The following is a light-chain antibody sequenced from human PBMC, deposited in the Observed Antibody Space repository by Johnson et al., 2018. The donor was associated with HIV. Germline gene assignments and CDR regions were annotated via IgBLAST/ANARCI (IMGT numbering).Light chain of an antibody. Sequence: QSVLTQPPSVSAAPGQKVTISCSGTSSNVGNNYVSWYQQFPGTAPKLLIYEKNKRPSGIPDRFSASKSGTSATLAITGLQTGDEADYYCGTWDSSLSAHYVFVTGTKVTVL. CDR2: EKN. CDR3: GTWDSSLSAHYV. CDR1: SSNVGNNY. V-gene: IGLV1-51*02. J-gene: IGLJ1*01.